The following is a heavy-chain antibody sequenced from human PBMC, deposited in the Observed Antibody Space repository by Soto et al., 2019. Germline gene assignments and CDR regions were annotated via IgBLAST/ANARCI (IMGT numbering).Heavy chain of an antibody. Sequence: QVQLVQSGAEVKKPGSSVKVSCKASGGIFSTYAISWLRQAPGQGLEWMGGIIPIFGTPNYAQRFQGRVTLTADESTTTSYMELSRLKSEDTAVYYCARDRDDYGSGNYYNRIAFWGQGTLVTVSS. CDR2: IIPIFGTP. J-gene: IGHJ4*02. V-gene: IGHV1-69*01. D-gene: IGHD3-10*01. CDR1: GGIFSTYA. CDR3: ARDRDDYGSGNYYNRIAF.